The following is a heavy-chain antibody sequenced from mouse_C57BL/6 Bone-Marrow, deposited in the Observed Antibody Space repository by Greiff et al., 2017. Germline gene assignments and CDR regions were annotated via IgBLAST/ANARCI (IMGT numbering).Heavy chain of an antibody. J-gene: IGHJ3*01. CDR1: GYTFTSYW. CDR2: IDPSDSYT. Sequence: QVQLQQPGAELVMPGASVKLSCKASGYTFTSYWMHWVKQRPGQGLEWIGEIDPSDSYTNYNQKVKGKSTLTVDTSSSTADMQLRSRTSEDSAVYYCARAGWLLRAWFAYWGQGTLVTVSA. D-gene: IGHD2-3*01. V-gene: IGHV1-69*01. CDR3: ARAGWLLRAWFAY.